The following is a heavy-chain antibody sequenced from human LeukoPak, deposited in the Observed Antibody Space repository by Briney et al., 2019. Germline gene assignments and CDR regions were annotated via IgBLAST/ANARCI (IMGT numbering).Heavy chain of an antibody. CDR2: IYHSGST. D-gene: IGHD3-10*01. V-gene: IGHV4-38-2*02. CDR3: VRDIGSGSYFFDY. Sequence: SETLSLTCTVSGYSISSGYYWGWIRQPPGKGLEWIGSIYHSGSTYYNPSLKSRVTMSVDTSKNQFYLRLSSVTAADTAIYYCVRDIGSGSYFFDYWGQGTLVTVSS. J-gene: IGHJ4*02. CDR1: GYSISSGYY.